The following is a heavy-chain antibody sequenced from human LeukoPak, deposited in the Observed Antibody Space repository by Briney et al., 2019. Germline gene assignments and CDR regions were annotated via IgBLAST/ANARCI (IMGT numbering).Heavy chain of an antibody. Sequence: GSLRLSCAASGFTFSSYSMNWVRQAPGKGLEWVSSISSSSSYIYYADSVKGRFTISRDNAKNSLYLQMNSLRAEDTAVYYCAIDRYSSGWYTFDYWGQGTLVTVSS. V-gene: IGHV3-21*01. CDR3: AIDRYSSGWYTFDY. CDR1: GFTFSSYS. D-gene: IGHD6-19*01. CDR2: ISSSSSYI. J-gene: IGHJ4*02.